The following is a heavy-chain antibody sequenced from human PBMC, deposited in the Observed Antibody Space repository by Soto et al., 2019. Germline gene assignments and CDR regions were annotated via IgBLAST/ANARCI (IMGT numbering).Heavy chain of an antibody. Sequence: QVQLVQSGAEVKKPGSSVKVSCKASGGTFSSYTISWVRQAPGQGLEWMGRIIPILGIANYAQKFQGRVTITAEKSTSTAYMELSSLRSEDTAVYYCAREEVTSNSYYFDYWGQGTLVTVSS. CDR1: GGTFSSYT. D-gene: IGHD2-21*02. J-gene: IGHJ4*02. CDR2: IIPILGIA. CDR3: AREEVTSNSYYFDY. V-gene: IGHV1-69*08.